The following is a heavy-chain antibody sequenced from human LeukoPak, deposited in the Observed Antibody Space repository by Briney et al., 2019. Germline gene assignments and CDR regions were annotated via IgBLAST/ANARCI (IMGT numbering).Heavy chain of an antibody. Sequence: ASVTVSCKASGDTFSSYANSWMRQPQGQGLDWMGGSITFFGTTNYSHKFQDRVTITTDESTSTPYMELSSLRSEDTAVYYCARAARAHYYDSSGHFDYWGQGTLVTVSS. J-gene: IGHJ4*02. V-gene: IGHV1-69*05. CDR1: GDTFSSYA. D-gene: IGHD3-22*01. CDR2: SITFFGTT. CDR3: ARAARAHYYDSSGHFDY.